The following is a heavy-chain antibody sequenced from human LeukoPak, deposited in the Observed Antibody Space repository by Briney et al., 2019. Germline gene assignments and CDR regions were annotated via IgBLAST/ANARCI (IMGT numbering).Heavy chain of an antibody. CDR1: GGSFSGYY. CDR2: INHSGST. CDR3: ADSSGWYFDY. J-gene: IGHJ4*02. V-gene: IGHV4-34*01. D-gene: IGHD6-19*01. Sequence: SETLSLTCAVYGGSFSGYYWSWIRQPPGKGLEWIGEINHSGSTNYNPSLKSRVTISVDTSKNQFSLKLSSVTAVDTAVYYCADSSGWYFDYWGQGTLVTVSS.